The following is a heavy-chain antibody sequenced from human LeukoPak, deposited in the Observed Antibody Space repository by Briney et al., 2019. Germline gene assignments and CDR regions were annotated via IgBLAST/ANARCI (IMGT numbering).Heavy chain of an antibody. J-gene: IGHJ5*02. D-gene: IGHD1-26*01. V-gene: IGHV1-58*02. Sequence: ASVKVSCKASGFTFTSSAMQWVRQARGQRLEWIGWIVVGSGNTNYAQKFQERVTITRDMPTSTAYMELSSLRSEDTAVYYCAADRAPTRPGAPYSGSYLPNWFDPWGQGTLVTVSS. CDR1: GFTFTSSA. CDR2: IVVGSGNT. CDR3: AADRAPTRPGAPYSGSYLPNWFDP.